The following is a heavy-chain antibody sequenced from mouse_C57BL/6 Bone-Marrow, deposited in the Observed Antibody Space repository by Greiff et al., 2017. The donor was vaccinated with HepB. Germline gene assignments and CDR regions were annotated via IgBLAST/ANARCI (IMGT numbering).Heavy chain of an antibody. CDR3: ARLISTTVVATGNFDV. Sequence: DVQLVESGGDLVKPGGSLKLSCAASGFTFSSYGMSWVRQTPDKRLEWVATISSGGSYTYYPDSVKGRFTISRDNAKNTLYLQMSSLKSEDTAMYYCARLISTTVVATGNFDVWGTGTTVTVSS. D-gene: IGHD1-1*01. CDR2: ISSGGSYT. J-gene: IGHJ1*03. V-gene: IGHV5-6*01. CDR1: GFTFSSYG.